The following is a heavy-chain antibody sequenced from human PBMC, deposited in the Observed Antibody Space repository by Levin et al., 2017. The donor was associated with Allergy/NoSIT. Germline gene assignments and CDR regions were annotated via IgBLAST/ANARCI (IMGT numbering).Heavy chain of an antibody. Sequence: SETLSLTCAVYSGSFSGYYWSWIRQPPGKGLEWIGEINHSGSTNYNPSLKSRVTISVDTSKNQFSLKLSSVTAADTAVYYCARGDSGYDANSSGWYTPFDYWGQGTLVTVSS. D-gene: IGHD6-19*01. CDR3: ARGDSGYDANSSGWYTPFDY. CDR2: INHSGST. J-gene: IGHJ4*02. CDR1: SGSFSGYY. V-gene: IGHV4-34*01.